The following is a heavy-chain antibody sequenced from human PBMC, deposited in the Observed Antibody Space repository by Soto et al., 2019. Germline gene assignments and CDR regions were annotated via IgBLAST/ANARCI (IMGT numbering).Heavy chain of an antibody. CDR1: GGTFSSYA. Sequence: GASVKVSCKASGGTFSSYAISWVRHAPGQGLEWMGGIIPIFGTANYAQKFQGRVTITADESTSTAYMELSSLRSEDTAVYYCARKDYYDSSGYPGYYYYGMDVWGQGTTVTVSS. CDR3: ARKDYYDSSGYPGYYYYGMDV. D-gene: IGHD3-22*01. J-gene: IGHJ6*02. CDR2: IIPIFGTA. V-gene: IGHV1-69*13.